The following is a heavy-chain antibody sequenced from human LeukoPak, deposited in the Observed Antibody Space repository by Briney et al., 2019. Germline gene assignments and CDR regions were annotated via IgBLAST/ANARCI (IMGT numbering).Heavy chain of an antibody. Sequence: SETLSLTXSVSGGSISNYYWSWIRQPPGKGLEWIGFIYYSGSTDYNPSLKSRVTISLDTSKNQFSLKLNSMTAADTAMYYCARDHSIYCGYDWVVGAFDIWGRGT. CDR3: ARDHSIYCGYDWVVGAFDI. CDR2: IYYSGST. D-gene: IGHD5-12*01. CDR1: GGSISNYY. J-gene: IGHJ3*02. V-gene: IGHV4-59*01.